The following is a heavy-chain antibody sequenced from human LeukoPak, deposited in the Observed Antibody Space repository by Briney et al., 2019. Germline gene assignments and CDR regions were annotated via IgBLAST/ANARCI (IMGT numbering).Heavy chain of an antibody. Sequence: SQTLSLTCTVSGGSISSGGYYWSWIRQPPGKGLEWIGYIYYSGSTYYNPSLKSRVTISVDTSKNQFSLKLSSVTAADTAVYYCARNLAYCGGDCYSGYWYFDLWGRGTLVTVSS. CDR1: GGSISSGGYY. CDR2: IYYSGST. V-gene: IGHV4-30-4*01. CDR3: ARNLAYCGGDCYSGYWYFDL. J-gene: IGHJ2*01. D-gene: IGHD2-21*02.